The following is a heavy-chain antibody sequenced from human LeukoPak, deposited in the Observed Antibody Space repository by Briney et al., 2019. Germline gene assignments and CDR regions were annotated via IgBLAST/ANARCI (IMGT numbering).Heavy chain of an antibody. CDR2: INHSGST. V-gene: IGHV4-34*01. CDR3: ARGTKRSLVVVAATHNWFDP. Sequence: SETLSLTCAVYGGSFSGYYWSWIRQPPGKWLEWIGEINHSGSTNYNPSLKSRVTISVDTSKNQFSLKLSSVTAADTAVYYCARGTKRSLVVVAATHNWFDPWGQGTLVTVSS. D-gene: IGHD2-15*01. CDR1: GGSFSGYY. J-gene: IGHJ5*02.